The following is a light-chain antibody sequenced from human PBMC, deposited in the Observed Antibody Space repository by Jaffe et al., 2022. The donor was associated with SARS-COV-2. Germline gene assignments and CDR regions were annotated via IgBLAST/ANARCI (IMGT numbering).Light chain of an antibody. J-gene: IGKJ2*01. CDR3: HQYATSPDT. CDR1: QSVTSSF. Sequence: EIVLTQSPDTLSLSPGETATLSCRASQSVTSSFLAWYQQKPGQAPSLLISGASNRATDIPDRFSGSGSGTDFTLTISRLEPEDFAVYYCHQYATSPDTFGQGTKLEIK. CDR2: GAS. V-gene: IGKV3-20*01.